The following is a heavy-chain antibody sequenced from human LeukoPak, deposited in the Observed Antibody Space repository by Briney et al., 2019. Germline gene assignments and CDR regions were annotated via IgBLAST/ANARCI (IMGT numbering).Heavy chain of an antibody. CDR3: ARILGDNGYGSGYFEY. V-gene: IGHV3-69-1*01. Sequence: GGSLRLSCAASGFTVSSNYMSWVRQAPGKGLEWVSSISTSEYINYADSVKGRFTVSRDNAKNSLYLQMNSLRAEDTAVYYCARILGDNGYGSGYFEYWGQGALVTVSS. J-gene: IGHJ4*02. D-gene: IGHD3-10*01. CDR1: GFTVSSNY. CDR2: ISTSEYI.